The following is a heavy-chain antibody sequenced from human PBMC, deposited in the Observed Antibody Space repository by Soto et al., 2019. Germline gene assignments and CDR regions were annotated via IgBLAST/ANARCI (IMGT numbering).Heavy chain of an antibody. CDR3: ARGGYCSSSSCYTEYFQH. Sequence: ASVKVSCKASGGTFSSYAISWVRQAPGQGLEWMGGIIPIFGTSNYAQKFQGRVTITADESMSTAYMELSSLRSEDTAVYYCARGGYCSSSSCYTEYFQHWGQGTLVTVSS. CDR2: IIPIFGTS. V-gene: IGHV1-69*13. CDR1: GGTFSSYA. D-gene: IGHD2-2*02. J-gene: IGHJ1*01.